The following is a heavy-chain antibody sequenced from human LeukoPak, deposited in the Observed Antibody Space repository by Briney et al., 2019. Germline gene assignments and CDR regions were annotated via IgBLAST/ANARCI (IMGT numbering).Heavy chain of an antibody. CDR1: GFTFSSHW. Sequence: GGSLRLSCAASGFTFSSHWMNWVRQAPGKGLEWVAKIKQDGSVKYYADSVKGRFTISRDNAKNSLYLQLNSLRAEDTAVYYCARNINNFWSGYLDYMDVWGKGTTVTVSS. CDR2: IKQDGSVK. V-gene: IGHV3-7*01. J-gene: IGHJ6*03. CDR3: ARNINNFWSGYLDYMDV. D-gene: IGHD3-3*01.